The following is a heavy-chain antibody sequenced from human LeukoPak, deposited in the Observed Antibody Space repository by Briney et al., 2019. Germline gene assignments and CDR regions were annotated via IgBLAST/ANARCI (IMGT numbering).Heavy chain of an antibody. CDR1: GLTFNNYA. Sequence: GGSLRLSCAVSGLTFNNYAMSWVRQAPGKGLEWVSAISKSGDHTYYAASAKGRFTIYRDNSKNTQYLQMNSLRAEDTAVYYCATSWGPDTSAFRWGRDGMDVWGQGTTVIV. D-gene: IGHD3-16*01. CDR2: ISKSGDHT. CDR3: ATSWGPDTSAFRWGRDGMDV. J-gene: IGHJ6*02. V-gene: IGHV3-23*01.